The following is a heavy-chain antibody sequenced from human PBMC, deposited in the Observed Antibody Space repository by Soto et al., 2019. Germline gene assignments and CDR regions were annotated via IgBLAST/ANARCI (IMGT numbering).Heavy chain of an antibody. D-gene: IGHD2-15*01. CDR2: IYYSGST. CDR3: ARHQEGAATPLGYFDY. V-gene: IGHV4-59*08. CDR1: GGSISSYY. Sequence: SETLSLTCTVSGGSISSYYWSWIRQPPGKGLEWIGYIYYSGSTNYNPSLKSRVTISVDTSKNQFSLKLSSVTAADTAVYYCARHQEGAATPLGYFDYWGQGTLVTVSS. J-gene: IGHJ4*02.